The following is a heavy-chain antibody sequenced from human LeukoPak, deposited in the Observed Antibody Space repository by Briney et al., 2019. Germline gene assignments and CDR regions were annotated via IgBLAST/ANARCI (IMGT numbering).Heavy chain of an antibody. Sequence: GGSLRLSCAASGFTFSSYAMSWVRQAPGKGLEWVSAISGSGGSTYYADSVKGRFTISRDNSKNTLYLQMNSLRAEDTAVYYCAKGGVPGAQTLFGIAVAGTQYYFDYWGQGTLVTVSS. V-gene: IGHV3-23*01. CDR3: AKGGVPGAQTLFGIAVAGTQYYFDY. CDR2: ISGSGGST. J-gene: IGHJ4*02. D-gene: IGHD6-19*01. CDR1: GFTFSSYA.